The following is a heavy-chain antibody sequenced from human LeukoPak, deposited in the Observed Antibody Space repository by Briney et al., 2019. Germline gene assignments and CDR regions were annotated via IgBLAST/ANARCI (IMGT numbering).Heavy chain of an antibody. D-gene: IGHD3-3*01. CDR2: IWFDGSNK. V-gene: IGHV3-30*02. Sequence: PGGSLRLSCAASGFTFSSYDMNWVRQAPGEGLEWVAFIWFDGSNKYYADSVKGRFTISRDNSKNTLYLQMNSLRAEDAAVYYCAKDYDFWSGYYSPTRGYFDYWGQGTLVTVSS. J-gene: IGHJ4*02. CDR1: GFTFSSYD. CDR3: AKDYDFWSGYYSPTRGYFDY.